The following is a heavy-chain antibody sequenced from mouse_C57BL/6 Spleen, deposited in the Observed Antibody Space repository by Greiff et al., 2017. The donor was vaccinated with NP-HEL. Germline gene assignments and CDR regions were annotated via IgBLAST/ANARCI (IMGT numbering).Heavy chain of an antibody. J-gene: IGHJ4*01. CDR1: GYTFTDYN. Sequence: EVQLQQSGPELVKPGASVKMSCKASGYTFTDYNMHWVKQSHGKSLEWIGYINPNNGGTSYNQKFKGKATVTVNKSSSTAYMELRSLTSEDSAVYYCARGLGRHYYAMGYWGQGTSVTVSS. CDR2: INPNNGGT. CDR3: ARGLGRHYYAMGY. D-gene: IGHD4-1*01. V-gene: IGHV1-22*01.